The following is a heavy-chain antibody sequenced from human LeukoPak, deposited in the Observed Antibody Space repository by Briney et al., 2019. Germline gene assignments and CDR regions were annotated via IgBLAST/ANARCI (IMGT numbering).Heavy chain of an antibody. CDR1: GGSVSTSSYY. Sequence: SETLSLTCSVSGGSVSTSSYYWGWIRQPPGRGLEWIGSIYYSGNTYYNPSLKSRVTISVDTSKNQFSLKLSSVTAADTAVYYCARNQRDYLFDYWGQGTLVTVSS. CDR2: IYYSGNT. CDR3: ARNQRDYLFDY. D-gene: IGHD4-17*01. J-gene: IGHJ4*02. V-gene: IGHV4-39*01.